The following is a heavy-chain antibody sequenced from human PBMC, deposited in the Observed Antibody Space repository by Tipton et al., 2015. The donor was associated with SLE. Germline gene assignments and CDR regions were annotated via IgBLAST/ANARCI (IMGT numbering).Heavy chain of an antibody. V-gene: IGHV4-59*08. CDR3: TRKSTTSDL. CDR2: VYYTGSS. CDR1: DGSITTYH. J-gene: IGHJ2*01. D-gene: IGHD2/OR15-2a*01. Sequence: GLVKPSETLSLTCNVSDGSITTYHFNWLRQPPGKGLEWIGYVYYTGSSNYNPSLKSRVTMSVDTSKNQVSLKLSSVTAADTAVYYCTRKSTTSDLWGRGALVTVSS.